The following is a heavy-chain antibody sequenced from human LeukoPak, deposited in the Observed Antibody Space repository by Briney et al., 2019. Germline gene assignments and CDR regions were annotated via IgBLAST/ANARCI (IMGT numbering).Heavy chain of an antibody. Sequence: PSETLSLTCAVSGDSISSDYWSWIRQPPGKGLEWIGYIYYSGSTNYNPSLKSRVTISVDTSKNQFSLKLSSVTAADTAVYYCARDPGITMALGWFDPWGQGTLVTVSS. CDR3: ARDPGITMALGWFDP. CDR2: IYYSGST. CDR1: GDSISSDY. D-gene: IGHD3-10*01. J-gene: IGHJ5*02. V-gene: IGHV4-59*01.